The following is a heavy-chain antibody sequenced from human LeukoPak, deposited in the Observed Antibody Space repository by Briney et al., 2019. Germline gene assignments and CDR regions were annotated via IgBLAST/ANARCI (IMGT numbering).Heavy chain of an antibody. CDR2: IIPIFGTA. J-gene: IGHJ5*02. V-gene: IGHV1-69*05. CDR3: ARKRGNSWSRGYWFDP. Sequence: RASVKVSCEASGGSFSTYAISGVRQAPGQGREWGGGIIPIFGTANYAQKFQGRVTITTDESTSTAYMALSSLRSEDTAVYYCARKRGNSWSRGYWFDPWGQGTLVTVSS. CDR1: GGSFSTYA. D-gene: IGHD3-10*01.